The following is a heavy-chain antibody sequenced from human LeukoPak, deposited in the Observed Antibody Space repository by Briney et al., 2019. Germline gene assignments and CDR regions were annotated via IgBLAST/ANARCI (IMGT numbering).Heavy chain of an antibody. J-gene: IGHJ5*02. V-gene: IGHV3-73*01. CDR1: GFTFSGSA. CDR2: IRSKANSYAT. D-gene: IGHD2-2*02. Sequence: PGGSLRLSCAASGFTFSGSAMHWVRQASGKGLEWVGRIRSKANSYATAYAASGKGRFTISRDDSKNTAYLQMNSLKTEDTAVYYCTRPKISCSSTSCYTMGNWFDPWGQGTPVTVSS. CDR3: TRPKISCSSTSCYTMGNWFDP.